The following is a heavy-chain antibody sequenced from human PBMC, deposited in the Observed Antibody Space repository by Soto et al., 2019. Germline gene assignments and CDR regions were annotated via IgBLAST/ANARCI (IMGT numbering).Heavy chain of an antibody. CDR3: ARGLNTAATLDY. V-gene: IGHV4-30-2*01. Sequence: QLQLQESGSGLVKPSQTLSLTCAVSGGSISSGGYSWSWIRQPPGKGLEWIGYIYHSGSTYYNPSLKSRVTIPVGKSKNQFSLNLSSVTAADTAFYYCARGLNTAATLDYWGQGTLVTVSS. D-gene: IGHD6-13*01. CDR1: GGSISSGGYS. CDR2: IYHSGST. J-gene: IGHJ4*02.